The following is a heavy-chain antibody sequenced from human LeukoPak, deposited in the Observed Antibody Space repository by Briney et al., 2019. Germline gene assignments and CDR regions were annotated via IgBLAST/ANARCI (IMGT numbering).Heavy chain of an antibody. D-gene: IGHD6-13*01. CDR2: ISGSGDST. CDR1: GFTFNSYA. V-gene: IGHV3-23*01. Sequence: PGGSLRLSCAASGFTFNSYAMTWVRQAPGKGLEWVSTISGSGDSTYYADSVKGRFTISRDNFKSTLYLQMNSLRAEDTAVYYCALQRTLWQQLLDYWGQGTLVTVSS. J-gene: IGHJ4*02. CDR3: ALQRTLWQQLLDY.